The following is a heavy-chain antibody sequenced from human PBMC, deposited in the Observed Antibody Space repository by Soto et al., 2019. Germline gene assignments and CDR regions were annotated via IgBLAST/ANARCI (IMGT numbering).Heavy chain of an antibody. CDR2: ISAYNGNT. J-gene: IGHJ4*02. CDR1: GYTFSSYH. CDR3: AIDLPPVDY. V-gene: IGHV1-18*01. Sequence: QIQLVQSGAEVKKPGASVKVSCKASGYTFSSYHITWVRQARGQGLEWMGWISAYNGNTNYAQNLQGRVTMTTDPSTSTASMELRSLRSDDTAVYYCAIDLPPVDYWGQGTLVTVSS.